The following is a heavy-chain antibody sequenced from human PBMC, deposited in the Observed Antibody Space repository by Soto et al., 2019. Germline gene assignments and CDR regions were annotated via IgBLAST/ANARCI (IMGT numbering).Heavy chain of an antibody. J-gene: IGHJ5*02. D-gene: IGHD6-19*01. CDR2: IYYTGKS. V-gene: IGHV4-61*01. CDR3: AAQLVAVAGLGVS. Sequence: SEPLSLTCTVSGASVTSATYYWSWIRQPPGRGPEWIGYIYYTGKSKYYPSLESRLTMSVDTSRNLFSLMLTSVTAADTAVYFCAAQLVAVAGLGVSWGQGALVTVSS. CDR1: GASVTSATYY.